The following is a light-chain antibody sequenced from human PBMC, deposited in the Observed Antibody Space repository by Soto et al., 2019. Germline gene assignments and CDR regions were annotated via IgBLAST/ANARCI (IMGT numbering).Light chain of an antibody. CDR2: DVS. J-gene: IGLJ2*01. CDR3: SSYTSSSTPVV. Sequence: QSALTQPASVSGSPGQSITISCTGTSSDVGGYNYVSWYQQYPGKAPKLMIYDVSNRPSGVSNRFSGSKSGNTASLTISGLQAEDEAYYYCSSYTSSSTPVVFGGGTKLTVL. V-gene: IGLV2-14*03. CDR1: SSDVGGYNY.